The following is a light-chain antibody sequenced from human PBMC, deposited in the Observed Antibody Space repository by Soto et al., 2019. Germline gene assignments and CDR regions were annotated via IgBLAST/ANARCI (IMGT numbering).Light chain of an antibody. Sequence: QPVLTQSSSASASLGSSVKLTCTLSSGHSSYIIAWHQQQPGKAPRYLMKLEGSGSYNKGSGVPDRFSGSSSGADRYLTISSLPFEDEANYYCETGDSNTRVFGGGTKLTVL. CDR1: SGHSSYI. V-gene: IGLV4-60*02. CDR3: ETGDSNTRV. CDR2: LEGSGSY. J-gene: IGLJ2*01.